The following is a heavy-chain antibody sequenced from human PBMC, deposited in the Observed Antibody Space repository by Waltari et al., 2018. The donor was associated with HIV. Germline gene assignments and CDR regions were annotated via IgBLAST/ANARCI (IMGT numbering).Heavy chain of an antibody. J-gene: IGHJ4*02. CDR3: ARGQFAGWLTPPQSL. CDR2: MAHDQRQ. V-gene: IGHV3-30*04. Sequence: QEQLVESGGGVVQPGESVKLSCAVVGFSINNWSFHWVRQAPGKGLEWVAEMAHDQRQFYADSVKGRFTVSRDLATNTVSLHLSSLRPDDTAVYYCARGQFAGWLTPPQSLWGQGTLITVSS. D-gene: IGHD3-16*01. CDR1: GFSINNWS.